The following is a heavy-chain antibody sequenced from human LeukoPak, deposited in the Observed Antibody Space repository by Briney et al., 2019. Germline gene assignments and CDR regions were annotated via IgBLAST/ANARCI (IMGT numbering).Heavy chain of an antibody. CDR2: ISSGGSTI. J-gene: IGHJ4*02. CDR1: GFTFSNAW. CDR3: ARGLRSLTY. V-gene: IGHV3-11*04. Sequence: GGSLRLSCAASGFTFSNAWMSWVRQAPGKGLEWVSYISSGGSTIYYADSVKGRFTISRDNAKNSLYLEMNSLRAEDTAVYYCARGLRSLTYWGQGTLVTVSS.